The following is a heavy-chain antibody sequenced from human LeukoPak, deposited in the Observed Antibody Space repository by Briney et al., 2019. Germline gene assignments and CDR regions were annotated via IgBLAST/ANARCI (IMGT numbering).Heavy chain of an antibody. D-gene: IGHD3-3*01. CDR3: AKGVPYYDFWSGYPGHAFDI. Sequence: GGSLRLSCAASGFAFSTYALSWVRQAPGKGLEWVSTISSSAGTTIYADSVKGRFTISRDNSKNTLYLQMNSLRAEDTAVYDCAKGVPYYDFWSGYPGHAFDIGGQGTMVTVSS. J-gene: IGHJ3*02. CDR1: GFAFSTYA. V-gene: IGHV3-23*01. CDR2: ISSSAGTT.